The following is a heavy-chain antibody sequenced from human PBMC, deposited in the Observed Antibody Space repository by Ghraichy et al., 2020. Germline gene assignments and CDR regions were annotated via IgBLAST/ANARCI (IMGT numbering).Heavy chain of an antibody. D-gene: IGHD4-17*01. CDR3: TPDYGDYFL. CDR1: GFSFSDAW. V-gene: IGHV3-15*01. CDR2: IKSKVDGGTT. Sequence: GESLNISCAAAGFSFSDAWLNWVRQAPGKGLEWVGRIKSKVDGGTTDYAEPVKGRFTISRDDSKNTMYLQMSSLKTEDTAVYYCTPDYGDYFLWGQGTLVTVSS. J-gene: IGHJ4*02.